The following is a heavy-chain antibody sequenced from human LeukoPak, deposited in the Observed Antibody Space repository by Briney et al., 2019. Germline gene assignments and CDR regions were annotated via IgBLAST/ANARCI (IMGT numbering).Heavy chain of an antibody. CDR1: GFTFSSYA. J-gene: IGHJ6*02. D-gene: IGHD3-10*01. Sequence: GGSLRLSCAASGFTFSSYAMHWVRQAPGKGLEWVAVISYDGSNKYYADSVKGRFTISRDNSKNTLCLQMNSLRAEDTAMYYCARGVSGSSGRYYYYAIDVWGQGTTVTVSS. CDR3: ARGVSGSSGRYYYYAIDV. V-gene: IGHV3-30*01. CDR2: ISYDGSNK.